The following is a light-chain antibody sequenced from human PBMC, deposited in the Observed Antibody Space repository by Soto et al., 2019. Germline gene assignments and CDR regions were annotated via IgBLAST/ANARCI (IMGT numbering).Light chain of an antibody. CDR1: NSDVGGYNY. J-gene: IGLJ1*01. Sequence: QSALTQPASVSGSPGQSITISCTGTNSDVGGYNYVSWYQHHPGKAPKLMIYEVSDRPSGVSSRFSGSKSGNTASLTISGLPPDDEADYYCSSYSSSSTFVFGSGTKATVL. V-gene: IGLV2-14*01. CDR3: SSYSSSSTFV. CDR2: EVS.